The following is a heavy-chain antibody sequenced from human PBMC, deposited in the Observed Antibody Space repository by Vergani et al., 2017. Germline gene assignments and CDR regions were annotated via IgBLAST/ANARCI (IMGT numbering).Heavy chain of an antibody. CDR2: ISYDGSNK. J-gene: IGHJ4*02. V-gene: IGHV3-30-3*01. Sequence: QVQLVESGGGVVQPGRSLRLSCAASGFTFSSYAMHWVRQAPGKGLEGVAVISYDGSNKYYADSVKGRFTISRDNSKNTLYLQMNSLRAEDTAVYYCARESSGWYSYWGQGTLVTVSS. D-gene: IGHD6-19*01. CDR1: GFTFSSYA. CDR3: ARESSGWYSY.